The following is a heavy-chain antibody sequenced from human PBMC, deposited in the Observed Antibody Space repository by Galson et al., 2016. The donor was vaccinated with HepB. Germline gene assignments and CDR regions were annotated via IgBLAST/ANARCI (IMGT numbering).Heavy chain of an antibody. D-gene: IGHD3-16*01. J-gene: IGHJ3*02. CDR1: GYSFVSYW. Sequence: QSGAEVKKPGESLKISCKGSGYSFVSYWIGWVRQTPGKGLEWMGIIYPDDSDTTYSPSFQGLVTISADKSISTAYLRWSSLKASDTAIYYCARRAYSFGLRGGAFDIWGQGTRVTVSS. CDR3: ARRAYSFGLRGGAFDI. V-gene: IGHV5-51*01. CDR2: IYPDDSDT.